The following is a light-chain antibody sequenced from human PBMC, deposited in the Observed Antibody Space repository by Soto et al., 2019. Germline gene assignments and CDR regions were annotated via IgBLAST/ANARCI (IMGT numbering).Light chain of an antibody. Sequence: EIVLTQSPAILSLSPGDRATLYCRASQSIGNFLAWYQQKPGQPPRLLIFDASNRAAGVPARFSGSGSGTDFTLTISRLEPEDFAVYYCQQYGSSPPITFGQGTRLEIK. CDR2: DAS. CDR1: QSIGNF. CDR3: QQYGSSPPIT. V-gene: IGKV3-20*01. J-gene: IGKJ5*01.